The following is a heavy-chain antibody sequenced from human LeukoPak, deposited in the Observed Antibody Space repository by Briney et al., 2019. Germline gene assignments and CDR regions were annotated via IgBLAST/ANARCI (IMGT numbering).Heavy chain of an antibody. D-gene: IGHD3-10*01. V-gene: IGHV4-34*01. CDR1: GGSFSGYY. CDR3: ASSKKYYYGSRNWFDP. J-gene: IGHJ5*02. Sequence: SETLSLTCAVYGGSFSGYYWSWIRQPPGKGLEWIGEINHSGSTNYNPSLKSRVTISVDTSKNQFSLKLSSVTAADTAVYYCASSKKYYYGSRNWFDPWGQGTLVTVSS. CDR2: INHSGST.